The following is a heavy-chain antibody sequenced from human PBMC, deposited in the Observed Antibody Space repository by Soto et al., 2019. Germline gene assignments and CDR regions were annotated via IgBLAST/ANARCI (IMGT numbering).Heavy chain of an antibody. CDR3: AREGSAVAGNSRSRYYYYYGMDV. V-gene: IGHV6-1*01. CDR1: GDSVSSNSAA. D-gene: IGHD6-19*01. J-gene: IGHJ6*02. Sequence: SQTLSLTCAISGDSVSSNSAAWNWIRQSPSRGLEWLGRTYYRSKWYNDYAVSVKSRITINPDTSKNQFSLQLNSVTPEDTAVYYCAREGSAVAGNSRSRYYYYYGMDVWGQGTTVTVSS. CDR2: TYYRSKWYN.